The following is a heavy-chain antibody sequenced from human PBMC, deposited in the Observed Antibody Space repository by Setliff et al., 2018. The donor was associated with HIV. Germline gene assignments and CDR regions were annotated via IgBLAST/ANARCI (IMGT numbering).Heavy chain of an antibody. J-gene: IGHJ3*02. CDR2: IIPIFGTV. Sequence: SVKVSCKASGGTFRTYAISWVRQAPGQGLEWMGGIIPIFGTVKYPLKFQGRVTITADESTSTAYMELSSLRSDDTAVYYCATLTYCAGDCYSTGASDIWGQWTMVTVS. CDR3: ATLTYCAGDCYSTGASDI. CDR1: GGTFRTYA. D-gene: IGHD2-21*01. V-gene: IGHV1-69*13.